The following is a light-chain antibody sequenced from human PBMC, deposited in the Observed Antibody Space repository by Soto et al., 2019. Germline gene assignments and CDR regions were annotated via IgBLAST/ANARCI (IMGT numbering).Light chain of an antibody. J-gene: IGKJ1*01. CDR2: DTS. Sequence: EIVLTQSPATLSLSPGERATLSCRASQSVRSYLAWYQQKPGHAPRLLIYDTSNRATGIPARFSGSGSGTDFTLTISGLEPEDFAVYDYQQRSNWPWTVGQGTKVEIK. CDR3: QQRSNWPWT. CDR1: QSVRSY. V-gene: IGKV3-11*01.